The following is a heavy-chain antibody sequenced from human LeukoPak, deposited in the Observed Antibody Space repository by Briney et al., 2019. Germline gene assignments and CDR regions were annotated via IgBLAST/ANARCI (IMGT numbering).Heavy chain of an antibody. V-gene: IGHV3-53*01. CDR3: AREYCSGGSCQGPYGMDV. CDR2: IYSGGST. CDR1: GFTVSSNY. J-gene: IGHJ6*02. Sequence: GGSLRLSCAASGFTVSSNYMSWVRQAPGKGLEWVSVIYSGGSTYYADSVKGRFTISRDNSKNTLNLQMNSLRAEDTAVYYCAREYCSGGSCQGPYGMDVWGQGTTVTVSS. D-gene: IGHD2-15*01.